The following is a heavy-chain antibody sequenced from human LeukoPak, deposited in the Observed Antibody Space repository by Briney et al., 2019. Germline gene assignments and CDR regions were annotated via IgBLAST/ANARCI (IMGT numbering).Heavy chain of an antibody. CDR3: AKGGWAGGSIDS. V-gene: IGHV3-23*01. CDR2: ISGGGDRA. Sequence: GGSLRLSCAASGFTFSNYAMSWVRQAPGKGLEWVPIISGGGDRAYYADSVKGLFTISRDNSKNTLYLQMSSLRADDTAIYYCAKGGWAGGSIDSWDQGTLVTVSS. J-gene: IGHJ4*02. CDR1: GFTFSNYA. D-gene: IGHD2-8*02.